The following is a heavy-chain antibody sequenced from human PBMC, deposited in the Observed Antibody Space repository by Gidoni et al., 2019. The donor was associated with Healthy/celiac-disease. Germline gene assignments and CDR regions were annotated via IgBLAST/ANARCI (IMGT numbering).Heavy chain of an antibody. CDR3: ARDGSGSYYNVFDY. V-gene: IGHV3-11*06. J-gene: IGHJ4*02. D-gene: IGHD3-10*01. CDR2: ISSSSSYT. Sequence: QAPGKGLEWVSYISSSSSYTNYADSVKGRFTISRDNAKNSLYLQMNSLRAEDTAVYYCARDGSGSYYNVFDYWGQGTLVTVSS.